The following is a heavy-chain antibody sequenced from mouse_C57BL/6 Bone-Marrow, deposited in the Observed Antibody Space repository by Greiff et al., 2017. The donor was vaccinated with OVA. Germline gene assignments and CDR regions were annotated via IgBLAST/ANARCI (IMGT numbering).Heavy chain of an antibody. D-gene: IGHD2-2*01. V-gene: IGHV1-26*01. J-gene: IGHJ2*01. Sequence: VQLQQSGPELVKPGASVKISCKASGYTFTDYYMNWVKQSHGKSLEWIGDINPNNGGTSYNQKFKGKATLTVDKSSSTAYMELRSLTSEDSAVYYCASVRVNRFFDYWGQGTTLTVSS. CDR1: GYTFTDYY. CDR3: ASVRVNRFFDY. CDR2: INPNNGGT.